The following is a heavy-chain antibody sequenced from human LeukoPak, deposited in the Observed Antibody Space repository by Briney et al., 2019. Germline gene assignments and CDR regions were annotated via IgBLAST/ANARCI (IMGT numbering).Heavy chain of an antibody. Sequence: GGSLRLSCATAGFAFNDFAMSWVRQTPGKGLEWVSSITSTGESTYYADSLRGRFTISRDNSGGTLYLQMNSLRTEDSAVYYCAKRLSRGYFGKLIFDFWGQGALVTVSS. CDR1: GFAFNDFA. CDR2: ITSTGEST. J-gene: IGHJ4*02. D-gene: IGHD3-9*01. V-gene: IGHV3-23*01. CDR3: AKRLSRGYFGKLIFDF.